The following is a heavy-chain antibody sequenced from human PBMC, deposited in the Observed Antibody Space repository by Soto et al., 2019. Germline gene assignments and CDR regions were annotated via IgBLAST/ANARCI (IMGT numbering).Heavy chain of an antibody. CDR2: ISYSGST. CDR1: GGSISSYY. CDR3: ARAVFRGVLNWFDP. Sequence: SETLSLTCTVSGGSISSYYWSWIRQPPGKKLEWIGYISYSGSTNYNPSLKSRVTISADTSKKQFSLKLNSVTAADTAVYFCARAVFRGVLNWFDPWGQGTLVTVSS. V-gene: IGHV4-59*01. J-gene: IGHJ5*02. D-gene: IGHD3-10*01.